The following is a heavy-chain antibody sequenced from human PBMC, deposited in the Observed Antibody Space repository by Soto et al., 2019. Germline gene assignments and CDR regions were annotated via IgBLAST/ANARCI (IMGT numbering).Heavy chain of an antibody. V-gene: IGHV4-59*01. CDR3: ASGLRSGPCGY. CDR2: IYYSGST. CDR1: GGSISSYY. J-gene: IGHJ4*02. Sequence: QVQLQESGPGLVKPSETLSLTCTVSGGSISSYYWSWIRQPPGKGLEWIGYIYYSGSTNYNPSLNSRVTISVYTSKNQFSLKLSSVTAADTAVYYCASGLRSGPCGYWCQGTLVTVSS. D-gene: IGHD6-19*01.